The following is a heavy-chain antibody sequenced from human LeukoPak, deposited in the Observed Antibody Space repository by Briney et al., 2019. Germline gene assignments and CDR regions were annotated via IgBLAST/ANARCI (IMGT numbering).Heavy chain of an antibody. V-gene: IGHV3-21*01. Sequence: PGGSLRLSCAASGFNFKNDWMNWVRQAPGKGLEWVSSISSSSYIYYADSVKGRFTISRDNAKNSLYLQMNSLRAEDTAVYYCARTIVVVPAAIGYWGQGTLVTVSS. D-gene: IGHD2-2*01. J-gene: IGHJ4*02. CDR1: GFNFKNDW. CDR2: ISSSSYI. CDR3: ARTIVVVPAAIGY.